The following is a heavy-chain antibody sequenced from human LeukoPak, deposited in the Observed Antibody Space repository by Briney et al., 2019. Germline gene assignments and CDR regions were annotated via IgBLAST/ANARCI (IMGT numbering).Heavy chain of an antibody. CDR3: ARDVGSGYDPSLIFDY. V-gene: IGHV1-18*01. J-gene: IGHJ4*02. Sequence: ASVKVSCKAFGYTSTSYGISWVRQAPGQGLEWMGWISAYNGNTNYAQKLQGRVTMTTDTSTSTAYMELRSLRSDDTAVYYCARDVGSGYDPSLIFDYWGQGTLVTVSS. CDR2: ISAYNGNT. D-gene: IGHD5-12*01. CDR1: GYTSTSYG.